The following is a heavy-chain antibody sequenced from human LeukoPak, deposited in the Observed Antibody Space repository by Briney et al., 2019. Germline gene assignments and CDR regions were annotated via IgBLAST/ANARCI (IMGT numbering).Heavy chain of an antibody. V-gene: IGHV1-8*02. CDR3: ASPSGSYYYFDY. J-gene: IGHJ4*02. CDR1: GGTFSSYA. CDR2: MNPNSGNT. D-gene: IGHD1-26*01. Sequence: ASVKVSCKASGGTFSSYAISWVRQATGQGLEWMGWMNPNSGNTGYAQKFQGRVTMTRNTSISTAYMELSSLRSEDTAVYYCASPSGSYYYFDYWGQGTLVTVSS.